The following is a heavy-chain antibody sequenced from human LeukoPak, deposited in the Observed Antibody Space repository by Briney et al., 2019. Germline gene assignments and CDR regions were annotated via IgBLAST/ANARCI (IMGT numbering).Heavy chain of an antibody. J-gene: IGHJ6*02. CDR1: GGSISSYY. CDR3: ARRHSSSWYPPHYYYYGMDV. Sequence: SETLSLTCTVSGGSISSYYWSWIWQPPGKGLECVGYIYYTVSTNYNPSLKSRVTISVDTSQNQFSLKLSSVTAADTAVYYCARRHSSSWYPPHYYYYGMDVWGQGTTVTVSS. D-gene: IGHD6-13*01. CDR2: IYYTVST. V-gene: IGHV4-59*01.